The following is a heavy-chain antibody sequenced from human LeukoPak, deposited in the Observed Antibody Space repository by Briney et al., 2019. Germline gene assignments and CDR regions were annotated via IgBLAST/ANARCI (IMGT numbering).Heavy chain of an antibody. CDR2: INPNSGGT. Sequence: ASVKVSCKASGYTFTGYYMHWVRQAPGQGLEWMGRINPNSGGTNYAQKFQGRVTMTRDTSISTAYMELSRLRSDDTAVYYCARGRLVYVELGLRFDYCGQGTLVTVSS. D-gene: IGHD1-7*01. CDR1: GYTFTGYY. V-gene: IGHV1-2*06. CDR3: ARGRLVYVELGLRFDY. J-gene: IGHJ4*02.